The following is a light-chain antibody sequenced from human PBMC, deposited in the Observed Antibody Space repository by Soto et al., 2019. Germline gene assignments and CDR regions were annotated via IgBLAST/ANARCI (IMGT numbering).Light chain of an antibody. Sequence: QSVLTQPRSVSGSPGQSVTIPCTGTSSDVGGYNYVSWYQQYPGTAPKLMIYDVTMRPSGVPDRFSGSKSGNTASLTISGLQAEDEADYYCCSYAGSYTFYVFGTGTKVTVL. J-gene: IGLJ1*01. CDR1: SSDVGGYNY. CDR3: CSYAGSYTFYV. CDR2: DVT. V-gene: IGLV2-11*01.